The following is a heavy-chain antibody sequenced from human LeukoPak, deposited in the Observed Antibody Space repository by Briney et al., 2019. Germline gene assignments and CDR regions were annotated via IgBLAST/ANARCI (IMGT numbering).Heavy chain of an antibody. J-gene: IGHJ4*02. CDR2: IKQDGSEK. CDR3: AKDQKYYYGSSSDY. Sequence: PGGSLRLSCAASGFTFSSYWMSWVRQAPGKGLEWVANIKQDGSEKYYVDSVKGRFTISRDNSKNTLYLQMNSLRAEDTAVYYCAKDQKYYYGSSSDYWGQGTLVSVSS. V-gene: IGHV3-7*03. CDR1: GFTFSSYW. D-gene: IGHD3-10*01.